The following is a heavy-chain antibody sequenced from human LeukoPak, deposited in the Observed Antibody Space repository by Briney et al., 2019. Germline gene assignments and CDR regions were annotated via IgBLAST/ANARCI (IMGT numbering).Heavy chain of an antibody. D-gene: IGHD2-21*01. CDR1: GFTFSTYF. CDR3: ARERQDTILHSGAFDI. Sequence: GRSLRLSCAASGFTFSTYFMHWVRQAPGKGLEWVADIASDGSHTFYVESVKGRFTISRGNSKNTLYLQMNSLRAEDTAVYFCARERQDTILHSGAFDIWGQGTMVTVSS. CDR2: IASDGSHT. J-gene: IGHJ3*02. V-gene: IGHV3-30-3*01.